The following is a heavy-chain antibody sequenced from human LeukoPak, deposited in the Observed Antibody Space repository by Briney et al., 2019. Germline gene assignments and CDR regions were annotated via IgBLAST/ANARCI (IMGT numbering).Heavy chain of an antibody. CDR3: ARSPYDFWSGSYYFDY. V-gene: IGHV4-4*07. J-gene: IGHJ4*02. D-gene: IGHD3-3*01. CDR2: IYTSGST. Sequence: SETLSLTCTVSGGSISSYYWSWIRQLAGKGLEWIGRIYTSGSTSYNPSLKSRVTISVDKSKNQFSLKLSSVTAADTAVYYCARSPYDFWSGSYYFDYWGQGTLVTVSS. CDR1: GGSISSYY.